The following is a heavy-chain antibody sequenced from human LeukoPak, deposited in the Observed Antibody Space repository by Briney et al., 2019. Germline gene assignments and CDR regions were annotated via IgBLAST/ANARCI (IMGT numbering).Heavy chain of an antibody. Sequence: GASVKVSCKASGYTFTNYAIHWVRQAPGQRLEWMGWIDAGNGNTKYSQKFQGRVTITRDTSASTAYMELSSLRSEDTAVYYCASMAVVVVAAARGAFENWGQGTMVIVSS. CDR2: IDAGNGNT. CDR3: ASMAVVVVAAARGAFEN. J-gene: IGHJ3*02. D-gene: IGHD2-15*01. V-gene: IGHV1-3*01. CDR1: GYTFTNYA.